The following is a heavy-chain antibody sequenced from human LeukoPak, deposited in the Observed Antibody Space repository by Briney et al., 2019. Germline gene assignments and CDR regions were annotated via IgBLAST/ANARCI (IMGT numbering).Heavy chain of an antibody. D-gene: IGHD5-18*01. Sequence: GESLQISCKGSGYSFTSYWIGWVRQMPGTGLESMGIIYPGDSDTRYSPYFQGQVTISADKSISTAYLQWSSLKASDTAMYYCARQEYSYGLNYYYYGMDVWGQGTTVTVSS. CDR3: ARQEYSYGLNYYYYGMDV. V-gene: IGHV5-51*01. J-gene: IGHJ6*02. CDR1: GYSFTSYW. CDR2: IYPGDSDT.